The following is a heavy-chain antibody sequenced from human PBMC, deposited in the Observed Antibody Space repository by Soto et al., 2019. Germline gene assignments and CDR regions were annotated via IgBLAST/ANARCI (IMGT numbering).Heavy chain of an antibody. CDR2: IYPGDSDT. V-gene: IGHV5-51*01. D-gene: IGHD5-12*01. CDR1: GYSFTSYW. J-gene: IGHJ6*02. CDR3: ARIREWLRPYYYGMDV. Sequence: GESLKISCKGSGYSFTSYWIGWVRQMPGKGLEWMGIIYPGDSDTRYSPSFQGQVTISADKSISTAYLQWSSLKASDTAMYYCARIREWLRPYYYGMDVWGQGNTVTVSS.